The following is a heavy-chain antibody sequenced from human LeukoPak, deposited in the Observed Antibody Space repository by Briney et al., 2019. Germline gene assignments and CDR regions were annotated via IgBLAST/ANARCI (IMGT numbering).Heavy chain of an antibody. CDR1: GYTFTGYY. Sequence: ASVKVSYKASGYTFTGYYMHWLRQAPGQGLEWMGRINPNNGGTNYAQKFQGRVTMTRDTSISTDYMELSSLRSDDTAVYYCAHGGGSYGDVWGQGTMVTVSS. CDR2: INPNNGGT. V-gene: IGHV1-2*06. CDR3: AHGGGSYGDV. D-gene: IGHD1-26*01. J-gene: IGHJ3*01.